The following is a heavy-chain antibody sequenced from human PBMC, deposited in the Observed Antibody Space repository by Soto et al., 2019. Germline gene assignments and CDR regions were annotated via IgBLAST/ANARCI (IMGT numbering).Heavy chain of an antibody. CDR1: VDSITTYY. J-gene: IGHJ6*02. CDR3: ARYSNNWFQTEGMDV. V-gene: IGHV4-4*07. Sequence: EKLSLTCTVFVDSITTYYWSWIRQPSGKGLECIGHIDTSGTTNYNPSLKSRVTMSVDTPKKQFSLKMTSVTAADTAVYYCARYSNNWFQTEGMDVWGQGTTGT. D-gene: IGHD6-13*01. CDR2: IDTSGTT.